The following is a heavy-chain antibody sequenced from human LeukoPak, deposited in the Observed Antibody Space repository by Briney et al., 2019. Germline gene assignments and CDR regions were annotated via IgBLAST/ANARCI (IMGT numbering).Heavy chain of an antibody. CDR1: GGSISSYY. CDR3: ARVDTMIVDI. Sequence: SETLSLTCTVSGGSISSYYWSWIRQPPGKGLEWIGYIYYSGSTNYNPSLKSRVTISVDTSKNQFSLKLSSVTAADTAVYYCARVDTMIVDIWGQGTMVTVSS. D-gene: IGHD3-22*01. V-gene: IGHV4-59*01. CDR2: IYYSGST. J-gene: IGHJ3*02.